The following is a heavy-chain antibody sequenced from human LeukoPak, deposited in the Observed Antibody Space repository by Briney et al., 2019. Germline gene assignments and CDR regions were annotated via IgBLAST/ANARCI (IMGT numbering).Heavy chain of an antibody. V-gene: IGHV4-31*03. CDR1: GGSISSGGYY. CDR3: ARAITMSWFDP. D-gene: IGHD3-22*01. CDR2: IYYSGST. J-gene: IGHJ5*02. Sequence: SETLSLTCTVSGGSISSGGYYWSWIRQHPGKGLEWVGYIYYSGSTYYNPSLKSRVTISVDTSKNQFSLKLSSVTAADTAVYYCARAITMSWFDPWGQGTLVTVSS.